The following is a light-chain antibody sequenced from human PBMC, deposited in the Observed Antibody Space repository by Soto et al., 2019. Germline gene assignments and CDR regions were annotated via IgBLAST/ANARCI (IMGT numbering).Light chain of an antibody. V-gene: IGKV3-20*01. J-gene: IGKJ2*01. CDR3: HQYANSPLT. Sequence: EIVLTQSPGTLSLSPGERATLSYRASQSVARNLLAWFQQRPGQPPRLLIYDAIGRATGIPDRFSGSGSATDFTLTINRLEPEDFAVYYCHQYANSPLTFGQGTKLEIK. CDR1: QSVARNL. CDR2: DAI.